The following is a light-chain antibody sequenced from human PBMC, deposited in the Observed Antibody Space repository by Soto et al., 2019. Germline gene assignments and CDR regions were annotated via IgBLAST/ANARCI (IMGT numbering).Light chain of an antibody. CDR2: DAS. V-gene: IGKV3-11*01. CDR1: QSVSSY. J-gene: IGKJ4*01. Sequence: EIVLTQSPATLSLSPGERATLSCRASQSVSSYLAWYQQKPGQAPRLLIYDASNRATGIPARFSGSGSGTDFTLTISSLEPEDFAVYYCQQYNSWPLTFGGGTKVEIK. CDR3: QQYNSWPLT.